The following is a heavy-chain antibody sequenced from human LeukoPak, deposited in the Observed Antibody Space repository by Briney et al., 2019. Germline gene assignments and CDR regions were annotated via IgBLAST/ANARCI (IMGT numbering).Heavy chain of an antibody. CDR2: ISSSSSYI. CDR3: ASHNYGGNSALDY. D-gene: IGHD4-23*01. V-gene: IGHV3-21*01. Sequence: GGSLRLSCAASGFTFSSYSMNWVRQAPGKGLEWVSSISSSSSYIYYADSVKGRFTISRDNAKNSLYLQMNSLRAEDTAVYYCASHNYGGNSALDYWGQGTLVTVSS. J-gene: IGHJ4*02. CDR1: GFTFSSYS.